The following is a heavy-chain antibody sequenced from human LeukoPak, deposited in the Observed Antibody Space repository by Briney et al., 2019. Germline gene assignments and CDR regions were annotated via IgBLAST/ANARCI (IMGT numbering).Heavy chain of an antibody. J-gene: IGHJ6*02. CDR3: ARGAAGTTPDYYYFGLDV. V-gene: IGHV5-51*01. CDR2: VYPGDSDT. Sequence: GESLKISCKGSGYRFTDYWIGWVRQMPGKGLEWMGIVYPGDSDTRYSPSFQGQVTISADKSINTAHLQWSSLKASDTAMYYCARGAAGTTPDYYYFGLDVWGQGTTVRVSS. D-gene: IGHD1-7*01. CDR1: GYRFTDYW.